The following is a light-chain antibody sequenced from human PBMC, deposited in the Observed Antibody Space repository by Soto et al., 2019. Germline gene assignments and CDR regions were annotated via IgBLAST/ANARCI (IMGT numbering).Light chain of an antibody. V-gene: IGKV1-8*01. CDR3: QQYHDDPPT. J-gene: IGKJ1*01. Sequence: AILMTQSPSSLDASTGDRVTITCRASQSVGTYLAWYQQKPGKAPDLLIYAASIRQSGVPSTFSGSGSGTDFTLTIRSLQPEDFTTYYCQQYHDDPPTFGQGTKVAIK. CDR2: AAS. CDR1: QSVGTY.